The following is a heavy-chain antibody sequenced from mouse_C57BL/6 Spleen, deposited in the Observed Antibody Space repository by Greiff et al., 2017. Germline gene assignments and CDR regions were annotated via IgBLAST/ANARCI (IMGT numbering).Heavy chain of an antibody. D-gene: IGHD2-4*01. CDR1: GYAFSSSW. V-gene: IGHV1-82*01. J-gene: IGHJ3*01. CDR2: IYPGDGDT. CDR3: ARGGDYGLSFAY. Sequence: VKLQESGPELVKPGASVKISCKASGYAFSSSWMNWVKQRPGKGLEWIGRIYPGDGDTNYNGKFKGKATLTADKSSSTAYMQLSSLTSEDSAVYFCARGGDYGLSFAYWGQGTLVTVSA.